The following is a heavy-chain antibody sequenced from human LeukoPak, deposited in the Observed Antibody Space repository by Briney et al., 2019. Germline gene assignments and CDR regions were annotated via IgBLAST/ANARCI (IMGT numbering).Heavy chain of an antibody. CDR1: GGSISSGGYY. V-gene: IGHV4-31*03. Sequence: PSQTLSLTCTVSGGSISSGGYYWSWIRQHPGKGLEWIGYIYYSGSTYYNPSLKSRVTISVDTSKNQFSLKLSSVTAADTAVYYCARDRRLARPMIQPWSDYYYYYGMDVWGQGTTVTVSS. D-gene: IGHD5-18*01. CDR2: IYYSGST. J-gene: IGHJ6*02. CDR3: ARDRRLARPMIQPWSDYYYYYGMDV.